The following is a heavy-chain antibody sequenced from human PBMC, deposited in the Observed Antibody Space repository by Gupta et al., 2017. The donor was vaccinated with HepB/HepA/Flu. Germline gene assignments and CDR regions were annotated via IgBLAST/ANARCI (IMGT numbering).Heavy chain of an antibody. CDR2: IIPIFGTA. CDR1: GGTFSSYA. V-gene: IGHV1-69*01. Sequence: QVQLVQSGAEVKKPGSSVKVSCKASGGTFSSYAISWVRQAPGQGLEWMGGIIPIFGTANYAQKFQGRGTMTADESTSTADMERSSLRSEETAVYYWARDTRQRWLQNRYYYYYMDVWGKGTTVTVSS. D-gene: IGHD5-24*01. J-gene: IGHJ6*03. CDR3: ARDTRQRWLQNRYYYYYMDV.